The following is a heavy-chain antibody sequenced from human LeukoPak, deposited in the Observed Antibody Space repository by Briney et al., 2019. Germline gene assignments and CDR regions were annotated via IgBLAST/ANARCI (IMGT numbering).Heavy chain of an antibody. CDR3: AKDRTVVVAAYGGWFDP. V-gene: IGHV3-30*02. CDR2: MRHDGSNE. D-gene: IGHD2-15*01. Sequence: WVXFMRHDGSNEKYADSVKGRFTISRDNSKNTLYLQMNSLIVEDTAVYYCAKDRTVVVAAYGGWFDPWGQGTLVTVSS. J-gene: IGHJ5*02.